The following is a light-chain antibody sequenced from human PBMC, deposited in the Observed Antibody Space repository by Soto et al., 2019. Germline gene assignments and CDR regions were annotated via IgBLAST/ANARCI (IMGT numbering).Light chain of an antibody. CDR2: DAS. J-gene: IGKJ4*02. Sequence: DIQMTQSPSSLSASVGDRVTITCQASQDIANYLNWYQQKAGRAPKFLIYDASNLETGVPSRFSGSGSGTDFTLTISSRQPEDIATYYCQQYDNLPLTVGGGTKVEIK. CDR3: QQYDNLPLT. CDR1: QDIANY. V-gene: IGKV1-33*01.